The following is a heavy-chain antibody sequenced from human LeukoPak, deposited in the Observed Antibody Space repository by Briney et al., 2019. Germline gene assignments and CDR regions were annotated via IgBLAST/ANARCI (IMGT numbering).Heavy chain of an antibody. CDR1: GFTFSSYA. Sequence: GGSLRLSCAASGFTFSSYAMSWARQVPGRRLEWVAFISADGGEKYYADSVKGRFTISRDNSKSTLYLQMNSLREEDTAVYYCAKNLRYYDSIGYYDYFDYWGQGILVTVSS. J-gene: IGHJ4*02. CDR2: ISADGGEK. CDR3: AKNLRYYDSIGYYDYFDY. V-gene: IGHV3-30*18. D-gene: IGHD3-22*01.